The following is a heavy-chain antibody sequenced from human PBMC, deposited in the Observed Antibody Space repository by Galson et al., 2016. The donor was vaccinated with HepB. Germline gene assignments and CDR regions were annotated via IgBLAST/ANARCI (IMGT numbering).Heavy chain of an antibody. CDR3: ARGRLEKIDY. Sequence: SLRLSCAASGFTFSDYYMSWVRQPPGKGLEYIACIDSSRTITYYADSVKGRFTISRDNAKNSLYLQMNSLRAEDTAVYYCARGRLEKIDYWGQGTLVTVTS. V-gene: IGHV3-11*04. D-gene: IGHD1-1*01. CDR2: IDSSRTIT. CDR1: GFTFSDYY. J-gene: IGHJ4*02.